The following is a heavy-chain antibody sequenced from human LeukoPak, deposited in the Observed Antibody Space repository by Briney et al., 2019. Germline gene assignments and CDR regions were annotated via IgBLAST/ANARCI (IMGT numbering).Heavy chain of an antibody. D-gene: IGHD3-10*01. CDR1: GFTFSDYY. J-gene: IGHJ5*02. CDR2: ISSGSTI. Sequence: PGGSLRLSCAASGFTFSDYYMSWIRQAPGKGLEWVSYISSGSTIYYADSVKGRFTISRNNAKNSLYLQMNSLRAEDTAVYYCARDPDFYGSGSYYKVNWFDPWGQRPLVTVSS. CDR3: ARDPDFYGSGSYYKVNWFDP. V-gene: IGHV3-11*01.